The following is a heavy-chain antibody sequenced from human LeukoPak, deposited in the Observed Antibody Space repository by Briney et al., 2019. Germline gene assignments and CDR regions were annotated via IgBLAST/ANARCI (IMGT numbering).Heavy chain of an antibody. CDR2: LYSAGAT. V-gene: IGHV3-53*01. D-gene: IGHD2-15*01. Sequence: GGSLRLSCAASGFTVSSNYMSWVRQAPGKGLEWVSILYSAGATYYADSVKGRFTISRDNSKNTLYLQMNSLRVEDTAVYYCASGGMGARKFYSDPFHYWGQGNPGSVSS. CDR1: GFTVSSNY. J-gene: IGHJ4*02. CDR3: ASGGMGARKFYSDPFHY.